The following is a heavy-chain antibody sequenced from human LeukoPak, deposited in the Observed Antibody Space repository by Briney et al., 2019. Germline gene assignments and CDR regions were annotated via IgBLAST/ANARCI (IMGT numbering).Heavy chain of an antibody. V-gene: IGHV4-34*01. Sequence: SETLSLTCAVYGGSFSGYYWSWIRQPPGKGLEWIGEINHSGSTNYNPSLKSRVTISVDTSKNQFSLKLSSVTAADTAVYYCARIVPSIAAAGTAAYYYYGMDVWGQGPRSPSP. CDR3: ARIVPSIAAAGTAAYYYYGMDV. CDR2: INHSGST. D-gene: IGHD6-13*01. CDR1: GGSFSGYY. J-gene: IGHJ6*02.